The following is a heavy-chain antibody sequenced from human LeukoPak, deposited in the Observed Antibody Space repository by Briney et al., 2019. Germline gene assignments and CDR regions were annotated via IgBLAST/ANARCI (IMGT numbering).Heavy chain of an antibody. D-gene: IGHD4-17*01. CDR2: ISAYNGNI. CDR3: ARDQGNGDYPDWFDP. Sequence: ASVKVSCKASGYTFTSYGISWVRQAPGQGLEWMGWISAYNGNINYAQKLQGRATMTTDTSTRTAYMELRSLRSDDTAVYYCARDQGNGDYPDWFDPWGQGTLVTVSS. J-gene: IGHJ5*02. CDR1: GYTFTSYG. V-gene: IGHV1-18*01.